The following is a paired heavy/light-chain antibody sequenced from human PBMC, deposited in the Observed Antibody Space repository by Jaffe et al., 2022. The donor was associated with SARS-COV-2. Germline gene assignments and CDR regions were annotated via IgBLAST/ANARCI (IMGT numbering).Light chain of an antibody. V-gene: IGLV2-14*01. CDR2: EVS. CDR3: SSYTSSSTLGVV. J-gene: IGLJ2*01. CDR1: SSDVGGYNY. Sequence: QSALTQPASVSGSPGQSITISCTGTSSDVGGYNYVSWYQQHPGKAPKLMIYEVSNRPSGVPDRFSGSKSGNTASLTISGLQAEDEADYYCSSYTSSSTLGVVFGGGTKLTVL.
Heavy chain of an antibody. V-gene: IGHV3-23*01. CDR3: AKGLEIAVAAHYYYYGMDV. CDR2: ISGSGGST. J-gene: IGHJ6*02. Sequence: EVQLLESGGGLVQPGGSLRLSCAASGFTFSSYAMSWVRQAPGKGLEWVSAISGSGGSTYYADSVKGRFTISRDNSKNTLYLQMNSLRAEDTAVYYCAKGLEIAVAAHYYYYGMDVWGQGTTVTVSS. CDR1: GFTFSSYA. D-gene: IGHD6-19*01.